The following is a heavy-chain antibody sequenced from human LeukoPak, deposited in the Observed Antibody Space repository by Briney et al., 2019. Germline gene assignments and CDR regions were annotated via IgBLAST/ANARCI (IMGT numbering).Heavy chain of an antibody. CDR1: GFTVSSNY. CDR2: FYSGSST. D-gene: IGHD6-13*01. CDR3: ARLIAAAGQFDY. V-gene: IGHV3-53*01. Sequence: GGSLRLSCAASGFTVSSNYMSWVREAPGKGLEWVSIFYSGSSTYYADSVKGRFTISRDSSKNTLYLQMNSLRAEDTAVYYCARLIAAAGQFDYWGQGTLVTVSS. J-gene: IGHJ4*02.